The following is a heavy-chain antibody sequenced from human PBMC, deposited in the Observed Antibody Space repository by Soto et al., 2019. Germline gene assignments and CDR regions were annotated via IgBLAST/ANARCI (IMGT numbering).Heavy chain of an antibody. J-gene: IGHJ6*02. D-gene: IGHD3-10*01. V-gene: IGHV4-34*01. CDR2: INHSGST. Sequence: PSETLSLTCAVYGGSFSCYYWSWIRQPPGKGLEWIGEINHSGSTNYNPSLKSRVTISVDTSKNQFSLKLSSVTAADTAVYYCARGGYYYGSGSYFRDYYGMDVWGQGTTVTVSS. CDR1: GGSFSCYY. CDR3: ARGGYYYGSGSYFRDYYGMDV.